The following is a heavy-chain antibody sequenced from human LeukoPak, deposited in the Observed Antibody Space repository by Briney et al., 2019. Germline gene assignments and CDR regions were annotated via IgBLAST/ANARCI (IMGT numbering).Heavy chain of an antibody. J-gene: IGHJ4*02. CDR3: ASGPGTSVIRGVSPKY. V-gene: IGHV4-34*01. CDR2: INHRGVT. D-gene: IGHD3-10*01. CDR1: GGSFSGYF. Sequence: SETLSLTCAVYGGSFSGYFCWIRQSPGKGLERIGEINHRGVTNYRPSLGGRVSIFTDRSLNQFSLRLTSVTAADTGTYYCASGPGTSVIRGVSPKYWGQGTPVTVSS.